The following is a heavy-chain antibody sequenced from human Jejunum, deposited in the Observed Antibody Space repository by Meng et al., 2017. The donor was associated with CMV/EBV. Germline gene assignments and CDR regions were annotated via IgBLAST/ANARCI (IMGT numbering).Heavy chain of an antibody. CDR2: IYRGDDK. CDR3: AHFVGGYYPSRPDY. D-gene: IGHD1-26*01. CDR1: GFSPSTSGEG. J-gene: IGHJ4*02. V-gene: IGHV2-5*02. Sequence: QTPCKDLGPTPVKPTPTLTLTCSFSGFSPSTSGEGVGWIRQPPGKALEWLALIYRGDDKRYSPSLNSRLTIAKDTSKNEVVLTLTNMGPIDTGTYYCAHFVGGYYPSRPDYWGQGTLVTVSS.